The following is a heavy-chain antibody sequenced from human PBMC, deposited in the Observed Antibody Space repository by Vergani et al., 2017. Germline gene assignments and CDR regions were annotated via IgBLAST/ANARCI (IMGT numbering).Heavy chain of an antibody. CDR2: IYYSGST. Sequence: QVQLQESGPGLVKPSETLSLTCTVSGGSVSSGSYYWSWIRQPPGKGLEWIGYIYYSGSTNYNPSLKCRVTISVDTSQNQFSLKLSSVTAADTDVYYCARGNYGSFLDYWGQGTLVTVSS. D-gene: IGHD3-10*01. J-gene: IGHJ4*02. CDR1: GGSVSSGSYY. CDR3: ARGNYGSFLDY. V-gene: IGHV4-61*01.